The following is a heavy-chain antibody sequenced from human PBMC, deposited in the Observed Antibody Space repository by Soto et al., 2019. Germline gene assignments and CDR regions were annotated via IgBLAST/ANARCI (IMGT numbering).Heavy chain of an antibody. Sequence: QVQLVQSGAEVKKPGSSVKVSCKASGGTFSSYTISWVRQAPGQGLEWMGRIIPILGIANYAQKFQGRVTITADKSTSTAYMELSSLRSEDTAVYYCARGNRSSTSCYDYYYYGMDVWGQGTTVTVSS. D-gene: IGHD2-2*01. CDR1: GGTFSSYT. CDR2: IIPILGIA. J-gene: IGHJ6*02. V-gene: IGHV1-69*02. CDR3: ARGNRSSTSCYDYYYYGMDV.